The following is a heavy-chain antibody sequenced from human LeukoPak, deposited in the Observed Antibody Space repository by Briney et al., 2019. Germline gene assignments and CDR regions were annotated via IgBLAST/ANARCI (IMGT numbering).Heavy chain of an antibody. CDR2: ISSSGSTI. CDR1: GFTFTSHG. Sequence: GGSLRLSCAASGFTFTSHGMNWVRQAPGKGLEWVSYISSSGSTIYYADSVKGRFTISRDNAKNSLYLQMNSLRAEDTAVYYCAELAITMIGGVWGKGTTVTISS. D-gene: IGHD3-10*02. J-gene: IGHJ6*04. CDR3: AELAITMIGGV. V-gene: IGHV3-48*04.